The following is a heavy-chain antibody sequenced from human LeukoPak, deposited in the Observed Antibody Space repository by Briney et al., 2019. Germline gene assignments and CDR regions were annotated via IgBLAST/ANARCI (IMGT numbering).Heavy chain of an antibody. CDR1: GGSFSGYY. Sequence: SETLSLTCAVYGGSFSGYYWSWIRQPPGKGLEWIGEINHSGSTNYNPSLKSRVTISVDTSKNQFSLKLSSVTAADTAVYYCARDREYYYDSSGYYSEWFDPWGQGTLVTVSS. J-gene: IGHJ5*02. CDR2: INHSGST. D-gene: IGHD3-22*01. V-gene: IGHV4-34*01. CDR3: ARDREYYYDSSGYYSEWFDP.